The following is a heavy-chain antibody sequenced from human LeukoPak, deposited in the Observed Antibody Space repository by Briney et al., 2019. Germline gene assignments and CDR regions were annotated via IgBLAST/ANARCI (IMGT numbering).Heavy chain of an antibody. J-gene: IGHJ5*02. V-gene: IGHV4-34*01. CDR3: ARHHDYVWGSYRYLPWFDP. D-gene: IGHD3-16*02. CDR2: INHSGST. CDR1: GGSFSGYY. Sequence: SETLSLTCAVYGGSFSGYYWSWIRQPPGKGLEWLGEINHSGSTNYNPSLKSRVTISVDTSKNQFSLKLSSVTAADTAVYYCARHHDYVWGSYRYLPWFDPWGQGTLVTVSS.